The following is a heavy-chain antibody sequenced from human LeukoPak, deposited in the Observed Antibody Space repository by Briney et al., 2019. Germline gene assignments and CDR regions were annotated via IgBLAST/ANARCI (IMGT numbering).Heavy chain of an antibody. CDR2: IGISSGNT. CDR3: ARDHNYDN. J-gene: IGHJ4*02. CDR1: GFPFIDYS. V-gene: IGHV3-48*04. D-gene: IGHD1-1*01. Sequence: PGGSLRLSCTASGFPFIDYSMNWVRQAPGKGLEWISYIGISSGNTKYADSVKGRFTISADNAKNSLYLQMTSLRVEATAVYYCARDHNYDNWGQGTLVSVSS.